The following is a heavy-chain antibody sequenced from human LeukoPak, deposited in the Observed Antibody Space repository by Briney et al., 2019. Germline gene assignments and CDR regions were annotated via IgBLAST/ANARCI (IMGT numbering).Heavy chain of an antibody. CDR1: GFTFSSYA. J-gene: IGHJ3*02. CDR3: AKDPLGIGPAFEI. D-gene: IGHD7-27*01. CDR2: ISYDGSNK. V-gene: IGHV3-30-3*01. Sequence: GGSLRLSCAASGFTFSSYAMHWVRQAPGKGLEWVAVISYDGSNKYYADSVKGRFTISRDNSKNTLYLQMNSLRADDTAVYYCAKDPLGIGPAFEIWGQGTKVTVSS.